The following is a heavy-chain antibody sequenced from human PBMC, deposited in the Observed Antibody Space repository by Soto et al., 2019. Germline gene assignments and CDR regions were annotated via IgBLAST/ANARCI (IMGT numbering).Heavy chain of an antibody. J-gene: IGHJ4*02. CDR2: IIPIFGTA. CDR1: GGTFSSYA. D-gene: IGHD5-18*01. V-gene: IGHV1-69*13. Sequence: ASVKVSCKASGGTFSSYAISWVRQAPGQGLEWMGGIIPIFGTANYAQEFQGRVTITADESTSTAYMELSSLRSEDTAVYYCARAGSTAMSMHDYWGQGTLVTVSS. CDR3: ARAGSTAMSMHDY.